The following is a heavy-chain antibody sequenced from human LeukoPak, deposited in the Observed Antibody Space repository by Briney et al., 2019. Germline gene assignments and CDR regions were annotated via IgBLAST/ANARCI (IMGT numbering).Heavy chain of an antibody. J-gene: IGHJ4*02. Sequence: PGGSLRLSCAASGFTFITYAMHWVRQAPGKGLEWVAMISHDGIKNYYADSVKGRFTISRANSKNTVYLQMNSLRAEDTAMYYCARACEMMVVVTTQDYWGQGTLVTVSS. D-gene: IGHD3-22*01. CDR1: GFTFITYA. CDR2: ISHDGIKN. V-gene: IGHV3-30*04. CDR3: ARACEMMVVVTTQDY.